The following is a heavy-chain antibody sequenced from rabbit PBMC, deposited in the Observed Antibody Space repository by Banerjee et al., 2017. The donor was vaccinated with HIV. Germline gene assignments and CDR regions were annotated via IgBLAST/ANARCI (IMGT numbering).Heavy chain of an antibody. CDR2: IYVGSGITT. CDR3: ARNGYSYGYVGYAYSTGGYDL. V-gene: IGHV1S40*01. D-gene: IGHD6-1*01. J-gene: IGHJ4*01. CDR1: GFSFSSNYF. Sequence: QSLEESGGDLVKPGASLTLTCTASGFSFSSNYFMCWVRQAPGKGLEWIACIYVGSGITTYYASWAKGRFTISKTSSTTVTLQMTSMTAADTATYFCARNGYSYGYVGYAYSTGGYDLWGPGTLVTVS.